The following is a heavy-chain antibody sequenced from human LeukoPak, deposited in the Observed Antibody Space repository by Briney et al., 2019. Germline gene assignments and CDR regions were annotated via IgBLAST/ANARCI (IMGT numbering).Heavy chain of an antibody. D-gene: IGHD4-17*01. CDR2: INAGNGNT. CDR1: GYTFTSYA. J-gene: IGHJ4*02. Sequence: GASVKVSCKASGYTFTSYAIQWVRQDPGQRLEWMGWINAGNGNTKYSQNFQGRVTITRDTSASTAYMDLSSLRSEDTAVYYCARARWTSTVTTYYLDYWGQGTLVTVSS. CDR3: ARARWTSTVTTYYLDY. V-gene: IGHV1-3*01.